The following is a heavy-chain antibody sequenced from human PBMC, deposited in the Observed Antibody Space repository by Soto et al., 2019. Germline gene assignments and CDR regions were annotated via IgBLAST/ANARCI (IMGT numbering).Heavy chain of an antibody. V-gene: IGHV5-51*01. CDR2: IYSGDSDT. CDR3: ARSDIVLMVYDYGMDV. D-gene: IGHD2-8*01. Sequence: VESLKISCKGSGYSFTSYWIGWVRQMPGKGLEWMGIIYSGDSDTRYSPSFQGQVTISADKSISTAYLQWSSLKASDTAMYYCARSDIVLMVYDYGMDVWGQGTTVTVSS. J-gene: IGHJ6*02. CDR1: GYSFTSYW.